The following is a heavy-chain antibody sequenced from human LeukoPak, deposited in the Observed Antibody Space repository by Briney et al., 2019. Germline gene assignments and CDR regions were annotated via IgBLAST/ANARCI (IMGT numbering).Heavy chain of an antibody. J-gene: IGHJ6*03. CDR1: GGTFSSYA. D-gene: IGHD3-10*01. Sequence: GASVKVSCKASGGTFSSYAISWVRQAPGQGLEWMGGIIPIFGTANYAQKFQGRVTITTDESTSTAYMELSSLRSEDTAVYYCARGPYGSGSYYNGRFYYYYMDVWGKGTTVTVSS. CDR3: ARGPYGSGSYYNGRFYYYYMDV. V-gene: IGHV1-69*05. CDR2: IIPIFGTA.